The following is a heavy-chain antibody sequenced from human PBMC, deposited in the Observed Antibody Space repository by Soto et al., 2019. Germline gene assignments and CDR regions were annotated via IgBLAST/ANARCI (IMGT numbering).Heavy chain of an antibody. V-gene: IGHV1-69*12. J-gene: IGHJ4*02. CDR1: GGTFSSYA. D-gene: IGHD2-21*02. Sequence: QVQLVQSGAEVKKPGSSVKVSCKASGGTFSSYAISWVRQAPGQGLEWMGGIIPIFGTANYAQKFQGRVTITADESMSTAYMELSSLRSEDTAVYYCATTPCGGDCHEVVYWGQGTLVTVSS. CDR3: ATTPCGGDCHEVVY. CDR2: IIPIFGTA.